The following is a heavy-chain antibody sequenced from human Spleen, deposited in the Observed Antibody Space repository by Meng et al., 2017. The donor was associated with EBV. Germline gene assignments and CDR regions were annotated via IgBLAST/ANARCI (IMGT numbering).Heavy chain of an antibody. CDR3: ARGPIAAAGT. CDR2: IYHLGTA. Sequence: QLQLQESGPGLVKPSXTLXLTCTGSGGSISSNSYYWGWIRQPPGKGLEWIAIIYHLGTAYYNPSLRSRVTISVDTSKNQFSLKVSSVTAADTAVYYCARGPIAAAGTWGQGTLVTVSS. V-gene: IGHV4-39*07. J-gene: IGHJ4*02. CDR1: GGSISSNSYY. D-gene: IGHD6-13*01.